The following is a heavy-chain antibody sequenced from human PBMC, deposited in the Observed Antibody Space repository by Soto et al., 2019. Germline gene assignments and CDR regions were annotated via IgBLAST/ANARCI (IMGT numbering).Heavy chain of an antibody. J-gene: IGHJ1*01. CDR2: IYPGDSDI. Sequence: PGESLKISCEASGYTFTSYWIGWVRQAPGKGLEWVGIIYPGDSDIRYSPSFQDQVTISADKSIRTAYLQWRSLKASDTAMYYCEKTGANFFQYFQNWGQGTLATVSS. CDR3: EKTGANFFQYFQN. V-gene: IGHV5-51*01. CDR1: GYTFTSYW.